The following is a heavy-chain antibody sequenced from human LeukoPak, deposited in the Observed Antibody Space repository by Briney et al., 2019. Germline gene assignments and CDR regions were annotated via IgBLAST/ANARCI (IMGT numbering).Heavy chain of an antibody. CDR3: VREGYSYGYNYYYGMDV. V-gene: IGHV1-8*01. CDR1: GYTFTSYD. Sequence: ASVKVSCKASGYTFTSYDINWVRQATGQGLEWMGWMNPNSGNTGYAQKFQGRVTMTRNTSISTAYMELSSLRSEDTAVYYCVREGYSYGYNYYYGMDVWGQGTTVTVSS. D-gene: IGHD5-18*01. CDR2: MNPNSGNT. J-gene: IGHJ6*02.